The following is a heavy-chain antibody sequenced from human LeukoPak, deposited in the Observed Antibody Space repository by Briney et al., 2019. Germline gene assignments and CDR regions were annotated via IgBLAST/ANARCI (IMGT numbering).Heavy chain of an antibody. CDR2: IYYSGST. D-gene: IGHD5-12*01. CDR1: GGSISSGDYY. Sequence: SETLSLTCTVSGGSISSGDYYWSWIRQPPGKGLEWIGYIYYSGSTYYNPSLKSRVTISVDTSKNQFSLKLSSVTAADTAVYYCAREGGYSGYDSGYFDYWGQGTLVTVSS. V-gene: IGHV4-30-4*01. J-gene: IGHJ4*02. CDR3: AREGGYSGYDSGYFDY.